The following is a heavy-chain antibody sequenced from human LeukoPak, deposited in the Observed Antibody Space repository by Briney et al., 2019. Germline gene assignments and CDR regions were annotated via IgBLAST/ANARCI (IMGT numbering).Heavy chain of an antibody. CDR2: FYPEDGET. Sequence: ASVTLSRTFSAYTLTSLSIQWERQPPGTGLGRMGGFYPEDGETTLAQTFHGKVTMTDATSNDTAYLELHSLSSEDTAMDYCSRGSCSGGSRYSWYDSWGQGNLVT. D-gene: IGHD2-15*01. CDR3: SRGSCSGGSRYSWYDS. V-gene: IGHV1-24*01. J-gene: IGHJ5*01. CDR1: AYTLTSLS.